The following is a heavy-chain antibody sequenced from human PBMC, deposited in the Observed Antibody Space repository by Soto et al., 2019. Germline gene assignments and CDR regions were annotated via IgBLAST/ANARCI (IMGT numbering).Heavy chain of an antibody. V-gene: IGHV1-2*02. CDR1: GYTFTGYY. CDR2: INPNSGGT. Sequence: ASVKVSCKASGYTFTGYYMHWVRQAPGQGLEWMGWINPNSGGTNYAQKFQGRVTMTRDTSISTAYMELSRLRSDDTAVYYCARSYFYSSGYSDYFQHWGQGXLVTVSS. CDR3: ARSYFYSSGYSDYFQH. D-gene: IGHD3-22*01. J-gene: IGHJ1*01.